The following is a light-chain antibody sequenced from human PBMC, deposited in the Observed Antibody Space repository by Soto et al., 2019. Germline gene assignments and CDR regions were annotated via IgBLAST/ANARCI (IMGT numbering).Light chain of an antibody. CDR2: AAS. V-gene: IGKV1-17*02. CDR1: QGIGDA. CDR3: QQYENYWT. Sequence: IPMSQSPSFLAASVGGRVPLPCRASQGIGDALGWYPQKPGKAPKRLIYAASTLQSGVPSRFSGSGSGTEFSLTISNLQPDDCATYYCQQYENYWTFGQGTKVDIK. J-gene: IGKJ1*01.